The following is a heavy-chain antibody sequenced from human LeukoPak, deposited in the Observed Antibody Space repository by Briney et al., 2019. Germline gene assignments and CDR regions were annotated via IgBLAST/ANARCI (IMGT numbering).Heavy chain of an antibody. V-gene: IGHV3-23*01. CDR3: AREIGGISGY. CDR1: GFTFSTYA. Sequence: GGCLRLSCAASGFTFSTYAMYWVRQAPGKGLEWVSGISDRGNITNYADSVKGRFTISRDNAKNSLSLQMNSLRAEDTAVYYCAREIGGISGYWGQGTLVTVSS. CDR2: ISDRGNIT. J-gene: IGHJ4*02. D-gene: IGHD6-13*01.